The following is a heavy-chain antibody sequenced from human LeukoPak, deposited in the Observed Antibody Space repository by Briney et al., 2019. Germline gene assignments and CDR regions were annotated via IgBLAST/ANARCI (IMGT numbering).Heavy chain of an antibody. Sequence: GESLKISCKGSGFTVTDHWIAWVRQMPGKGLEWVGIIHPAVSDIPYSPSFQGQVTISADKSITTAYLQWSSLKASDTAMYYCARRVPATREFDYWGQGTLVTVSS. CDR3: ARRVPATREFDY. CDR1: GFTVTDHW. V-gene: IGHV5-51*01. J-gene: IGHJ4*02. CDR2: IHPAVSDI. D-gene: IGHD2-15*01.